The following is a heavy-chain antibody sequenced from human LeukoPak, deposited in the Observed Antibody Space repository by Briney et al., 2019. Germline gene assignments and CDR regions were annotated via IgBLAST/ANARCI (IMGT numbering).Heavy chain of an antibody. D-gene: IGHD3-10*01. CDR2: IYSGGTA. CDR3: ARLYYYVSGTYSRYFDY. J-gene: IGHJ4*02. CDR1: GFTVSSNY. Sequence: GGSLRLSCAASGFTVSSNYMIWVRQAPGKGLEWVSIIYSGGTAYYADSVKGRFTISRDNSKNTLYLQMNSLRAEDTAVYYCARLYYYVSGTYSRYFDYWGQGTLVTVSS. V-gene: IGHV3-53*01.